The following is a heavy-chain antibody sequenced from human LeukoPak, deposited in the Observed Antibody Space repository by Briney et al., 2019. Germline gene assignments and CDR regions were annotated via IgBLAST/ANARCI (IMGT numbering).Heavy chain of an antibody. V-gene: IGHV1-18*01. J-gene: IGHJ4*02. CDR3: ARDGGGHYDFWSGYQRPDY. CDR2: ISAYNGNT. Sequence: ASVKVSCKASGYTFTSYGIIWVRQAPGQGLEWMGWISAYNGNTNYAQKLQGRVTMTTDTSTSTAYMELRSLRSDDTAVYYCARDGGGHYDFWSGYQRPDYWGQGTLVTVSS. CDR1: GYTFTSYG. D-gene: IGHD3-3*01.